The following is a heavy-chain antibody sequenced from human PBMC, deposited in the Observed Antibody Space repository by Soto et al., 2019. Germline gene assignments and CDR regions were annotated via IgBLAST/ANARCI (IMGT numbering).Heavy chain of an antibody. Sequence: ASVTVSCQASGYTFTSYGISWVRQAPGQGLEWMGWISAYNGNTNYAQKLQGRVTMTTDTSTSTAYMELRSLRSDDTAVYYCARDNWVRNYYYYYMDVWGKGTTVTVSS. CDR1: GYTFTSYG. V-gene: IGHV1-18*01. D-gene: IGHD3-16*01. CDR2: ISAYNGNT. J-gene: IGHJ6*03. CDR3: ARDNWVRNYYYYYMDV.